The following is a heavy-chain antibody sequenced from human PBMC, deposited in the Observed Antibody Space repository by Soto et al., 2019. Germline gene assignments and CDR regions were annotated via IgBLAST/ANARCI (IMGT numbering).Heavy chain of an antibody. CDR3: ARHFSVDYFDY. CDR2: IYYSGTT. J-gene: IGHJ4*02. CDR1: GGSISSYY. Sequence: PSETLSLTCTVSGGSISSYYWSWIRQPPGRGLEWIGYIYYSGTTYYNPSVKSRVSISVDRSKNQFSLKLSSVTAADTAVYYCARHFSVDYFDYWGQGALVTVSS. V-gene: IGHV4-59*04.